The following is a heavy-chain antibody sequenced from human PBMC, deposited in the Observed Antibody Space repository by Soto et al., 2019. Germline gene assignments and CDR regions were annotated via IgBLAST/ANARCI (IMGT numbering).Heavy chain of an antibody. Sequence: EVQLVESGGGLVKPGGSLRLSCAASGFTFSSYSMNWVRQAPGRGLEWVSSISSSTRYISYADSVRGRFAISRDNAKNSLCLQKNSLRAGDTAVYYCARGNSAGGPLGYWGQGTLVTVS. D-gene: IGHD1-26*01. V-gene: IGHV3-21*01. CDR1: GFTFSSYS. CDR2: ISSSTRYI. CDR3: ARGNSAGGPLGY. J-gene: IGHJ4*02.